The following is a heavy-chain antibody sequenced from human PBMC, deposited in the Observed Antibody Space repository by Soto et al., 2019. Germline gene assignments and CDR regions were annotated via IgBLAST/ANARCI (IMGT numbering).Heavy chain of an antibody. CDR3: ARYWNAGTLYGAFDI. CDR1: GGSFNNYV. Sequence: QVQLLQSGAEVRKPGSSVKVSCEASGGSFNNYVISWLRQAPGQGLEWMGGIIPNYEAANYAQKFRGRLTITADKATNTAYMELNSLRPEDTATYYCARYWNAGTLYGAFDIWGQGTTVIVS. V-gene: IGHV1-69*06. CDR2: IIPNYEAA. D-gene: IGHD4-17*01. J-gene: IGHJ3*02.